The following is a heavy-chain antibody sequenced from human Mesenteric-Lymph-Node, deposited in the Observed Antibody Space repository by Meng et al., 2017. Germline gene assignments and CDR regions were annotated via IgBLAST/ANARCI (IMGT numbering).Heavy chain of an antibody. J-gene: IGHJ6*02. CDR1: GFTFSSYS. CDR3: AKGDAEYYDILTGYYRYYYYYGMDV. V-gene: IGHV3-21*01. Sequence: GESLKISCAASGFTFSSYSMNWVRQAPGKGLEWVSSISSSSSYIYYADSVKGRFTISRDNAKNSLYLQMNSLRAEDTAVYYCAKGDAEYYDILTGYYRYYYYYGMDVWGQGTMVTVSS. CDR2: ISSSSSYI. D-gene: IGHD3-9*01.